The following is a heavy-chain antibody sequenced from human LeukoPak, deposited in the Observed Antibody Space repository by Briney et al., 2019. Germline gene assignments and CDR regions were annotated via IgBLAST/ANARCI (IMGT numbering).Heavy chain of an antibody. Sequence: PGGSLRLSCAASGFTFSSYAMTWVRQAPGKGLEWVSAISGSGGSTYYADSVKGRFTISRDNSKNTLYLQMNSLRAEDTAVYYCAKDGYYYGSGSEDYYYYYYMDVWGKGTTVTVSS. J-gene: IGHJ6*03. CDR2: ISGSGGST. CDR3: AKDGYYYGSGSEDYYYYYYMDV. CDR1: GFTFSSYA. V-gene: IGHV3-23*01. D-gene: IGHD3-10*01.